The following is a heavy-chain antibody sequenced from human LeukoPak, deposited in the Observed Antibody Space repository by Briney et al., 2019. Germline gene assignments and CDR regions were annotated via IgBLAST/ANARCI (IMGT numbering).Heavy chain of an antibody. V-gene: IGHV3-30*02. CDR2: IRYDGSNK. CDR3: ARRGCSGGSCYLIDY. D-gene: IGHD2-15*01. J-gene: IGHJ4*02. Sequence: GGSLRLSCAASGFTFSSYGMHWVRQAPGRGLEWVAFIRYDGSNKYYADSVKGRFTISRDNAENSLYLQMNSLRAEDTAVYYCARRGCSGGSCYLIDYWGQGTLVTVSS. CDR1: GFTFSSYG.